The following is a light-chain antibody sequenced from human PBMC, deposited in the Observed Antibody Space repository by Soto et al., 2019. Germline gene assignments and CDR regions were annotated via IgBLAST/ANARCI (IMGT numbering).Light chain of an antibody. CDR3: QQYNNWPPIT. CDR2: DAS. CDR1: QGISSF. Sequence: DIQMTQSPSSLSASVGDRVTITCRASQGISSFLAWFQQKPGKAPKSLIYDASTRATGIPARFSGSGSGTEFTLTVSSLQSEDFAVYYCQQYNNWPPITFGQGTRLEIK. V-gene: IGKV1-16*01. J-gene: IGKJ5*01.